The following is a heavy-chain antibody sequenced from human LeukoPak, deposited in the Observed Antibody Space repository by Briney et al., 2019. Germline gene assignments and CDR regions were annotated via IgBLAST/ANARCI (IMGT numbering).Heavy chain of an antibody. CDR2: ISAYNGNT. CDR3: ARPYYYGSGPYYGMDV. D-gene: IGHD3-10*01. CDR1: GYTFTSYG. Sequence: GASVKVSCKASGYTFTSYGINWVRQAPGQGLEWMGWISAYNGNTNYAQKLQGRVTMTTDTSTSTAYMELRSLRSDDTAVYYCARPYYYGSGPYYGMDVWGQGTTVTVSS. J-gene: IGHJ6*02. V-gene: IGHV1-18*01.